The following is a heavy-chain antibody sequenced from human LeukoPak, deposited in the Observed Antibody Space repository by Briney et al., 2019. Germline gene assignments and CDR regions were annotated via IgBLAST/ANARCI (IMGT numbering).Heavy chain of an antibody. D-gene: IGHD1-26*01. J-gene: IGHJ4*02. Sequence: SETLSLTCAVYGGSFSGYYWSWIRQPPGKGLEWIGEINHSGSTNYNPSLKSRVTISVDTSKNQFSLRLNSVTAADTAMYYCAKSGGYGLIDYWGQGTLVTVSS. V-gene: IGHV4-34*01. CDR2: INHSGST. CDR1: GGSFSGYY. CDR3: AKSGGYGLIDY.